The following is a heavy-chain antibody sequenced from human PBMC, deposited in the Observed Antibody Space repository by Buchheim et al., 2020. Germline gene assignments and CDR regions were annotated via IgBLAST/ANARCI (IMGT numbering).Heavy chain of an antibody. D-gene: IGHD1-7*01. CDR3: ARGPAWRLELVQYYFDY. V-gene: IGHV3-48*01. CDR1: GFTFSSYS. CDR2: ICSDRSTI. Sequence: EVQLVESGGGLVQPGGSLRLSCAAAGFTFSSYSMNWVRQAPGKGLEWVSYICSDRSTIYYADSVKGRFTISRDNAKNTLYLQMNSLRAEDTAVYYCARGPAWRLELVQYYFDYWGQGTL. J-gene: IGHJ4*02.